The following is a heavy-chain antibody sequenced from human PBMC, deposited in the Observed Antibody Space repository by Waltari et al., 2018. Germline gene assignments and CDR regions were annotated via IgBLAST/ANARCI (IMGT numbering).Heavy chain of an antibody. Sequence: QVQLQESGPGLVKPSETLSLTCTVSGGSISSYYWSWIRQPPGKGLEWIGSTYSSWRINNNPSLKSRVTRSVDTSKNQFSLKLSSVTAADTAVYYCARGKYQLLYGYYFDYWGQGTLVTVSS. CDR2: TYSSWRI. J-gene: IGHJ4*02. CDR3: ARGKYQLLYGYYFDY. CDR1: GGSISSYY. V-gene: IGHV4-59*01. D-gene: IGHD2-2*02.